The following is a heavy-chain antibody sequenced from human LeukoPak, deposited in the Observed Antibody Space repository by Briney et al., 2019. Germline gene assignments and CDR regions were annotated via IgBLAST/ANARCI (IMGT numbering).Heavy chain of an antibody. D-gene: IGHD3-22*01. J-gene: IGHJ4*02. CDR2: ISPNNGKT. CDR3: ARAGYFDSSGYLAY. CDR1: GYTFSSYG. V-gene: IGHV1-18*01. Sequence: ASVKVSCKDSGYTFSSYGITWVRQAPGQGLEWMGWISPNNGKTKYAQNLQGRVTMTTDTSTSTAYMELRSLRSDDTAIYYCARAGYFDSSGYLAYWGQGTQVTVPS.